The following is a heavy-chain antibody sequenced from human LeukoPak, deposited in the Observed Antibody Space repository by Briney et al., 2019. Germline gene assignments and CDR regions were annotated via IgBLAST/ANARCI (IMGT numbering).Heavy chain of an antibody. CDR2: ISAYNGNT. Sequence: ASVKVSCKASGYTFTSYGISWVRQAPGQGLEWMGWISAYNGNTNYAQKLQGRVTMTTDTSTSTAYMELRSLRSDDTAVYYCARDLVGATTITAGHDSNFDYWGQGTLVTVSS. J-gene: IGHJ4*02. CDR3: ARDLVGATTITAGHDSNFDY. D-gene: IGHD1-26*01. CDR1: GYTFTSYG. V-gene: IGHV1-18*01.